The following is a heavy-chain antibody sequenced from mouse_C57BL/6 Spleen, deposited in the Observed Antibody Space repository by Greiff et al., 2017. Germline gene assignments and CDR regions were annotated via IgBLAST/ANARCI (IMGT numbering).Heavy chain of an antibody. CDR1: GFTFSSYA. V-gene: IGHV5-4*01. J-gene: IGHJ4*01. Sequence: DVMLVESGGGLVKPGGSLKLSCAASGFTFSSYAMSWVRQTPEKRLEWVATISDGGSYTYYPDNVKGRFTISRDNAKNNLYLQMSHLKSEDTAMYYCARDDSSGYGNAMDYWGQGTSVTVSS. CDR2: ISDGGSYT. D-gene: IGHD3-2*02. CDR3: ARDDSSGYGNAMDY.